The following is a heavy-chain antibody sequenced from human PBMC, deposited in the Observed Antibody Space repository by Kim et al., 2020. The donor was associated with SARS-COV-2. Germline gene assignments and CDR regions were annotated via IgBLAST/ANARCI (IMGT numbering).Heavy chain of an antibody. J-gene: IGHJ6*03. Sequence: GGSLRLSCAASGFTFSSYAMSWVRQAPGKGLEWVSAISGSGGSTYYADSVKGRFTISRDNSKNTLYLQMNSLRAEDTAVYYCAKDPAVTNYYYYYYMDVWGKGTTVTVSS. D-gene: IGHD2-21*02. CDR1: GFTFSSYA. V-gene: IGHV3-23*01. CDR2: ISGSGGST. CDR3: AKDPAVTNYYYYYYMDV.